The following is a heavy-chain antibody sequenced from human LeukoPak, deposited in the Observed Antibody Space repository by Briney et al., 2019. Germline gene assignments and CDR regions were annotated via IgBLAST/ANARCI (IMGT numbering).Heavy chain of an antibody. CDR2: ISTSGSTI. CDR1: GFTFSSYE. D-gene: IGHD6-19*01. Sequence: GGSLRLSCAASGFTFSSYEMNWVRQAPGKGLEWVSYISTSGSTIYYADSVKGRFTISRDNAKNSLYLQMNSLRDEDTAVYYCARYGYSSGWHPFDYWGQGTLVTVSS. J-gene: IGHJ4*02. V-gene: IGHV3-48*03. CDR3: ARYGYSSGWHPFDY.